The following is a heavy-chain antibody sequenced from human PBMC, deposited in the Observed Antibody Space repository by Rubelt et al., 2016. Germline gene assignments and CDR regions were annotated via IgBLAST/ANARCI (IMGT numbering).Heavy chain of an antibody. V-gene: IGHV4-39*07. CDR3: ARAEDYYSSWFDP. Sequence: QLQLQESGPGLVKPSETLSLTCTVSGGSISSSSYYLGWIRQPPGQGLEWIGSIYSSGSTYYKPSLKSRVIISVDMSKNQFSRKMISVTAADTAADYCARAEDYYSSWFDPWGQGTLVTVSS. CDR1: GGSISSSSYY. CDR2: IYSSGST. J-gene: IGHJ5*02. D-gene: IGHD3-22*01.